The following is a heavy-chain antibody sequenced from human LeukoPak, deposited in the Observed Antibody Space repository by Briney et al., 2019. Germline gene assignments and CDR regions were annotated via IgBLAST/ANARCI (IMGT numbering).Heavy chain of an antibody. V-gene: IGHV4-59*01. CDR3: ARAHVVVTAVDI. J-gene: IGHJ3*02. CDR2: IYYGGST. Sequence: SETLSLTCTVSGGSISSYYWSWIRQPPGKGLEWIGYIYYGGSTNYNPSLKSRVTISVDTSKDQFSLKLSSVTAADTAVYYCARAHVVVTAVDIWGQGTMVTVSS. CDR1: GGSISSYY. D-gene: IGHD2-21*02.